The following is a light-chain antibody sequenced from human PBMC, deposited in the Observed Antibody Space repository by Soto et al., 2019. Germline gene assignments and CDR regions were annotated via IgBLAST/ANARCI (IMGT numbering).Light chain of an antibody. Sequence: QSALTQPASVSGSPGQSITISCTGTSSDVGSYNLVSWYQQHPGKAPKLMIYEGSKRPSGVSNRFSGSKSGNTASLTISGLQAEYEADYYCGSYAGSRTFSVLFGGGTKLNVL. J-gene: IGLJ2*01. CDR3: GSYAGSRTFSVL. CDR1: SSDVGSYNL. V-gene: IGLV2-23*03. CDR2: EGS.